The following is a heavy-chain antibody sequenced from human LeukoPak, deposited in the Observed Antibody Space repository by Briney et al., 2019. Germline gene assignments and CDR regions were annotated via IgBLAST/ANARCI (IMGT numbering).Heavy chain of an antibody. CDR2: IYRSGST. Sequence: PSETLSLTCAVSGYSISSGYYWGWIRQPPGKGLEWIGSIYRSGSTYYNPSLKSRVTISVDTSKNQFSLKLSSVTAADTAVYYCARRGITIFGVVRAFDIWGQGTMVTVSS. V-gene: IGHV4-38-2*01. D-gene: IGHD3-3*01. J-gene: IGHJ3*02. CDR3: ARRGITIFGVVRAFDI. CDR1: GYSISSGYY.